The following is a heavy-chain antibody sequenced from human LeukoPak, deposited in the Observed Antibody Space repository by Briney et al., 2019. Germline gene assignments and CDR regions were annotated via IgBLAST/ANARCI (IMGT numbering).Heavy chain of an antibody. Sequence: GRSLRLSCAASGFTFSSYGMHWVRQAPGKGLEWVAVIWYDGSNKYYADSVKGRFTISRDNSKNTLYLQINSLRAEDTAVYYCAKVVAGGWYYFDYWGQGTLVTVSS. CDR2: IWYDGSNK. CDR3: AKVVAGGWYYFDY. CDR1: GFTFSSYG. J-gene: IGHJ4*02. D-gene: IGHD6-19*01. V-gene: IGHV3-33*06.